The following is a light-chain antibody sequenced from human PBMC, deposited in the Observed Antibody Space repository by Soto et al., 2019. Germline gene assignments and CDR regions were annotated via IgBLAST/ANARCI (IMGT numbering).Light chain of an antibody. Sequence: EIVMTQSTATLSVSPGERATLSCRASQSVSSNLAWYQQKPGQAPRLLIYGASTRATGIPARFSGSGSGTEFTLTISSLQSEDFAVYYYQQYNNRPPFTFGPGTKVDIK. V-gene: IGKV3-15*01. CDR1: QSVSSN. CDR3: QQYNNRPPFT. CDR2: GAS. J-gene: IGKJ3*01.